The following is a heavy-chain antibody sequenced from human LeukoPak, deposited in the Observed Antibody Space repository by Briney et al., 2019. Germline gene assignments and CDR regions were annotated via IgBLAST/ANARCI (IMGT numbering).Heavy chain of an antibody. V-gene: IGHV3-48*01. D-gene: IGHD2-2*01. CDR3: ARDLEVVPAAIDY. CDR1: GLTFSSYS. Sequence: PGGSLRLSCAASGLTFSSYSMNWVRQAPGKGLEWVSYISSSSSTIYYADSVKGRFTISRDNAKNSLYLQMNSLRAEDTAVYYCARDLEVVPAAIDYWGQGTLVTVSS. CDR2: ISSSSSTI. J-gene: IGHJ4*02.